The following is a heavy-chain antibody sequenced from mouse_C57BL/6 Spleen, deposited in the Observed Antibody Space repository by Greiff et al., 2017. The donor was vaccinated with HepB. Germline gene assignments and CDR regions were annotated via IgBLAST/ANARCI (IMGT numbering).Heavy chain of an antibody. J-gene: IGHJ3*01. CDR3: ARNGYLGAWFAY. V-gene: IGHV1-22*01. CDR2: INPNNGGT. D-gene: IGHD2-3*01. Sequence: EVQLQQSGPELVKPGASVKMSCKASGYTFTDYNMHWVKQSHGKSLEWIGYINPNNGGTSYNQKFKGKATLTVNKSSSTAYMELRSLTSEDSAVYYCARNGYLGAWFAYWGQGTLVTVSA. CDR1: GYTFTDYN.